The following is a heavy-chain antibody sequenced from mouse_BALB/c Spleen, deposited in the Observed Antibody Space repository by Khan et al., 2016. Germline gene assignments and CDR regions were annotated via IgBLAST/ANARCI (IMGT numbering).Heavy chain of an antibody. CDR2: ISPYNGDT. J-gene: IGHJ3*01. Sequence: VQLTQSGPELVKPGASVEISCKATDYSFTAYFMNWVMQSHGKSLEWIGRISPYNGDTFYNQKFKCKATLTVDKSSSTVHMELRSLASEDSAVSYCARSGDYGTFAYWGQGTLVTVSA. D-gene: IGHD2-4*01. CDR1: DYSFTAYF. V-gene: IGHV1-20*02. CDR3: ARSGDYGTFAY.